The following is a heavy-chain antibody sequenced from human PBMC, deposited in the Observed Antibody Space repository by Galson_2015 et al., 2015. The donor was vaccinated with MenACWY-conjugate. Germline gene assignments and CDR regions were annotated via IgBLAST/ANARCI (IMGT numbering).Heavy chain of an antibody. Sequence: SLRLSCAGSGFTFNNYAMTWVRRAPGKGLDWVSTINGGGGGTYYADSVKGRFTISRDNSRNTLYLQMNGLRAEDTAVYYCAKDPNGDYLCSFEFWGQGTMVTVSS. D-gene: IGHD4-17*01. CDR2: INGGGGGT. V-gene: IGHV3-23*01. J-gene: IGHJ3*01. CDR1: GFTFNNYA. CDR3: AKDPNGDYLCSFEF.